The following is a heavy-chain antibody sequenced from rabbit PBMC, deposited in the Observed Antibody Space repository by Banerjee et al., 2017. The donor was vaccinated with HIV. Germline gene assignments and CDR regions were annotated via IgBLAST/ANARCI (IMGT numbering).Heavy chain of an antibody. CDR2: INSNTGNT. Sequence: QSLEESGGDLVKPGASLTLTCTASGFSFSSDAMCWVRQAPGKGLEWIGCINSNTGNTVYASWAKGPFTISKTSSTTVTLQMTSLTAADTATYFCARDFTLWGPGTLVTVS. CDR1: GFSFSSDA. CDR3: ARDFTL. V-gene: IGHV1S40*01. J-gene: IGHJ4*01.